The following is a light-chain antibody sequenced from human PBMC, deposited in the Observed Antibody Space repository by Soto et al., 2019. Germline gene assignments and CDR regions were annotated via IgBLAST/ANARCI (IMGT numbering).Light chain of an antibody. Sequence: QSVLTQPASVSGSPGQSITISCTGASSDVGSYNYVSWYQHHPGKAPRLMIYASSNRPSGVSHRFSGSKSGNTASLTISGLQAEDEAHYYCSSFTRSSTYVFGSGTKVTVL. CDR2: ASS. V-gene: IGLV2-14*01. CDR1: SSDVGSYNY. CDR3: SSFTRSSTYV. J-gene: IGLJ1*01.